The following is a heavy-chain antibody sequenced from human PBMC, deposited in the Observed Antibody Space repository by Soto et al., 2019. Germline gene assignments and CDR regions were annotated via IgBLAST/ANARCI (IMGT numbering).Heavy chain of an antibody. D-gene: IGHD2-21*02. Sequence: QVQLQESGPGLVKPSGTLSLTCAVSGGSVSSSNWWSWVRQSPGKGLEWMGEIYPSGSAHYNPSPKSRATISLDKAKYQFSRRLTAVTAADTAVYYCARGPGVVVSADDAFDIWCPGTRVIVSS. CDR1: GGSVSSSNW. CDR2: IYPSGSA. V-gene: IGHV4-4*02. J-gene: IGHJ3*02. CDR3: ARGPGVVVSADDAFDI.